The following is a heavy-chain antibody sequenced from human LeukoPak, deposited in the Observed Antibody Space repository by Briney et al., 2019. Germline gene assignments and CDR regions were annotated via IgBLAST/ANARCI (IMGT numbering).Heavy chain of an antibody. D-gene: IGHD1-26*01. CDR3: ARDGRSYYALDI. CDR1: GGSISRYY. CDR2: IYYSGST. V-gene: IGHV4-59*01. Sequence: PSETLSLTCTVSGGSISRYYWSWIRQPPGKGLEWIGYIYYSGSTNYNPSLKSRVTISVDTSKNQFSLKLSSVTAADTAVYYCARDGRSYYALDIWGQGTMVTVSS. J-gene: IGHJ3*02.